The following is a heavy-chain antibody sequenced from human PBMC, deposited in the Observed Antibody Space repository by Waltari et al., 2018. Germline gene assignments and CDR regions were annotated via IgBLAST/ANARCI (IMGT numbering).Heavy chain of an antibody. V-gene: IGHV3-30*03. J-gene: IGHJ4*02. Sequence: QVQLVESGGGVVQPGRSLRLSCAASGFTFSSYGMHWVRQAPGKGLEWVAVISYDGSNKYYADSGKGRFTISRDNSKNSLYLQMNSLRAEDTAVYYCATTSGTNWHLNYWGQGTLVTVSS. CDR2: ISYDGSNK. CDR3: ATTSGTNWHLNY. D-gene: IGHD1-1*01. CDR1: GFTFSSYG.